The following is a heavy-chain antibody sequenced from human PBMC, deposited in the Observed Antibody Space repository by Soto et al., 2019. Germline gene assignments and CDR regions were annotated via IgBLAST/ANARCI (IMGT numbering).Heavy chain of an antibody. CDR1: GYTFITYY. Sequence: VQLVQSGAEVKKSGASVKVSCKASGYTFITYYIHWVRQAPGQGLEWMGVINPNGGNKTYAQRLRGRVSMTRDTSTSTVYMELSSLRSEDTAVYYCARDRPTVDADYGMAVWGQGTRVTVSS. CDR3: ARDRPTVDADYGMAV. D-gene: IGHD1-1*01. CDR2: INPNGGNK. J-gene: IGHJ6*02. V-gene: IGHV1-46*04.